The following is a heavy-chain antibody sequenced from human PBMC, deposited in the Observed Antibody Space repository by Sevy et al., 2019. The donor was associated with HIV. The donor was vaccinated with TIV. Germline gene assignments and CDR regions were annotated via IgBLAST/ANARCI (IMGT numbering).Heavy chain of an antibody. CDR3: ATSSRRGYSYGRYYYYYMDV. V-gene: IGHV4-31*03. D-gene: IGHD5-18*01. CDR1: GGSISSGGYY. J-gene: IGHJ6*03. CDR2: IYYSGST. Sequence: SETLSLTCTVSGGSISSGGYYWSWIRQHPGKGLEWIGYIYYSGSTYYHPSLKSRVTISVATSKNQFSLKLSSVTAADTAVYYCATSSRRGYSYGRYYYYYMDVWGKGTTVTVSS.